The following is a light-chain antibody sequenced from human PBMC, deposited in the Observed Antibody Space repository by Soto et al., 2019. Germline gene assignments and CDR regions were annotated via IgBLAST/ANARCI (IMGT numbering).Light chain of an antibody. V-gene: IGKV3-20*01. CDR2: GAS. Sequence: EIVLTQSPGTLSLSPGERATLSCRASQSVSSSYLAWYQQKPGQAPRLLIYGASSRATGIPDRFSGSGSRTVFTLTISRLEPEDFAVYYCQQYGSSPWTFGQGTKVEIK. J-gene: IGKJ1*01. CDR1: QSVSSSY. CDR3: QQYGSSPWT.